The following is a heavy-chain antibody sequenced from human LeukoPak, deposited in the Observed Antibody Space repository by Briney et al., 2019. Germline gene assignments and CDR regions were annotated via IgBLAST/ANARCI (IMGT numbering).Heavy chain of an antibody. CDR3: TTELGGTVTTFDC. Sequence: GGSLRLSCAASGFSFSNAWMSWVRQAPGKGLEWVGRIKTKTDGGTKDYAAPVKGRFTISRDDSKNTLYLQMNSLKAEDTAVYYCTTELGGTVTTFDCWGQGTLVTVSS. D-gene: IGHD4-17*01. V-gene: IGHV3-15*01. CDR1: GFSFSNAW. J-gene: IGHJ4*02. CDR2: IKTKTDGGTK.